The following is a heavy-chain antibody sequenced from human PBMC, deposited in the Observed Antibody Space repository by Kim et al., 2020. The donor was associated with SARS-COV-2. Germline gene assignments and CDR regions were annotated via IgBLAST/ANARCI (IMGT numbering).Heavy chain of an antibody. J-gene: IGHJ6*02. Sequence: ASVKVSCKASGYTFTSYDINWVRQATGQGLELMGWMNPNSGNTGYAQKFQGRVTMTRNTSISTAYMELSSLRSEDTAVYYCARTVAAAGSYYYYYGMDVWGQGTTVTVSS. CDR1: GYTFTSYD. D-gene: IGHD6-13*01. CDR3: ARTVAAAGSYYYYYGMDV. V-gene: IGHV1-8*01. CDR2: MNPNSGNT.